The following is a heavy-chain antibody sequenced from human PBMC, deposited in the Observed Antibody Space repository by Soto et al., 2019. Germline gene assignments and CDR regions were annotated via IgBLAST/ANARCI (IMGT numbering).Heavy chain of an antibody. D-gene: IGHD2-8*01. V-gene: IGHV4-31*03. CDR3: ARDKRTKNYYGMDV. J-gene: IGHJ6*02. CDR2: IYYSGST. CDR1: GGSISSGGYY. Sequence: SETLSLTCTVSGGSISSGGYYWSWIRQHPGKGLEWIGYIYYSGSTYYNPSLKSRVTISVDTSKNQFSLKLSSVTAADTAVYYCARDKRTKNYYGMDVWGQGTTVTVSS.